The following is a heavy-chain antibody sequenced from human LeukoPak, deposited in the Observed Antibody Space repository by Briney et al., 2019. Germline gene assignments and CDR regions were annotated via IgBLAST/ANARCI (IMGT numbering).Heavy chain of an antibody. D-gene: IGHD4-17*01. J-gene: IGHJ4*02. V-gene: IGHV3-30*18. CDR3: AKDPRAQIPYGESPRGTAPMGH. CDR2: ISYDGSNK. CDR1: GFSFSSYG. Sequence: GGSLRLSCAISGFSFSSYGMHWVRQAPGKGLEWVAVISYDGSNKCHADSVKGRFTISRDNSKSSLFLQMNSLRAEDTAVYHCAKDPRAQIPYGESPRGTAPMGHWGQGTLCTVSS.